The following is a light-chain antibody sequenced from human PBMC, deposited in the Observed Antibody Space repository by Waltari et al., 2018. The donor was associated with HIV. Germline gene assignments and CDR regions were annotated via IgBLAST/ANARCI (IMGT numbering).Light chain of an antibody. V-gene: IGLV2-14*01. CDR2: EVT. CDR3: SSYTRRGTVV. J-gene: IGLJ2*01. CDR1: SSDIGYYDY. Sequence: QSALTQPASVSGSPGQSIVLPCTGSSSDIGYYDYVSWYQQYPGQAPKALIYEVTSRQSGTSSRFSASKSATTAFLAISKLQTDDEADYFCSSYTRRGTVVFGGGTRLTVL.